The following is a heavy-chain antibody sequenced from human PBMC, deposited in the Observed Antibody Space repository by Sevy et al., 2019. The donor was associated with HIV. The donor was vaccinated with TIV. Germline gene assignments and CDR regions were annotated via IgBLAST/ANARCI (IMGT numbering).Heavy chain of an antibody. CDR3: ARGNSGSFDY. V-gene: IGHV3-7*04. D-gene: IGHD3-22*01. CDR1: GFTFSSYW. CDR2: IKQDQSEK. Sequence: GGSLRLSCAASGFTFSSYWMHWVRQAPWKGLEWVANIKQDQSEKYYVASVKGRFAISRDNAKDLVYLQMNSLRPGDTAVYYCARGNSGSFDYWGQGTLVTVSS. J-gene: IGHJ4*02.